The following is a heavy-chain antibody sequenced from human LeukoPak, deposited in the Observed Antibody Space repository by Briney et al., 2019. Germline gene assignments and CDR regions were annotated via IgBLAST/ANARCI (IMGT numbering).Heavy chain of an antibody. CDR3: ARDWQAIAVAGMGGGY. D-gene: IGHD6-19*01. Sequence: GGSLRLSCAASGFTFSDYYMSWIRQAPGKGLEWVSSISSSSSYIYYADSVKGRFTISRDNAKNSLYLQMNSLRAEDTAVYYCARDWQAIAVAGMGGGYWGQGTLVTVSS. V-gene: IGHV3-11*06. CDR1: GFTFSDYY. CDR2: ISSSSSYI. J-gene: IGHJ4*02.